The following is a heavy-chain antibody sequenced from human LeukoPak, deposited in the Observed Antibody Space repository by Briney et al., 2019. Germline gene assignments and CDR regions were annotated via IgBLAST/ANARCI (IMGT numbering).Heavy chain of an antibody. J-gene: IGHJ4*02. Sequence: GGSLRLSCAASGFTFSSYSMNWVRQAPGKGLEWVSSISSSSSYMYYADSVKGRFTISRDNAKNSLYLQMNSLRAEDTAVYYCARDPYSSIGYWGQGTLVTVSS. CDR3: ARDPYSSIGY. D-gene: IGHD6-13*01. V-gene: IGHV3-21*01. CDR1: GFTFSSYS. CDR2: ISSSSSYM.